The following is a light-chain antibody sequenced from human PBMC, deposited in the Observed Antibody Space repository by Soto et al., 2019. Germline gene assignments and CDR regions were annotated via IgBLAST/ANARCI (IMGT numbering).Light chain of an antibody. Sequence: DIQMTQSPSSPSASVGDIVTITCRASQGISNYLDWYQQKPGKAPKLLIYKASTLKSGVPSRFRGSGSGTEFTLTISSLQPDDFEPYYCQHYNSYSVAFGQGTKVDIK. V-gene: IGKV1-5*03. CDR1: QGISNY. J-gene: IGKJ1*01. CDR3: QHYNSYSVA. CDR2: KAS.